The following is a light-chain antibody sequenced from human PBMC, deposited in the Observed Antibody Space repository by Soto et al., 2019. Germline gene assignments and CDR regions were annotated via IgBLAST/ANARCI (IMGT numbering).Light chain of an antibody. V-gene: IGLV2-8*01. J-gene: IGLJ2*01. CDR3: SSYAGSNNLV. Sequence: QSALTQPPSASGSSGQSVTISCTGTSSDVGGYNYVSWYQQHPGKAPKLMIYEVSKRPSGVPDRFSGSKFGNTASLTVSGLQAEDEADYYCSSYAGSNNLVFGGGTKLTVL. CDR2: EVS. CDR1: SSDVGGYNY.